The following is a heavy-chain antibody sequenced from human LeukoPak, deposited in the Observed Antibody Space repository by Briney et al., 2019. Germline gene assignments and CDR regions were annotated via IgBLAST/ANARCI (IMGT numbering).Heavy chain of an antibody. Sequence: TGGSLRLSCGPPGFTFSRYWMSWVRQAPGKGREWVANIKQDGSEKYYVDSVKGRFTISRDNAKNSLYLQMNSLRAGDTAVYYCARGGWLPDYWGQGTLVTVSS. CDR1: GFTFSRYW. J-gene: IGHJ4*02. V-gene: IGHV3-7*01. CDR2: IKQDGSEK. CDR3: ARGGWLPDY. D-gene: IGHD3-22*01.